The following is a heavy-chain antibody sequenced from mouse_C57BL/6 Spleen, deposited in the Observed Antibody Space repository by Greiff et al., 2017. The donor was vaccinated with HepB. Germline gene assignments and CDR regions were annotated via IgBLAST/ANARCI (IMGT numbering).Heavy chain of an antibody. V-gene: IGHV6-3*01. CDR2: IRLKSDNYAT. D-gene: IGHD1-1*01. J-gene: IGHJ4*01. Sequence: EVKLQESGGGLVQPGGSMKLSCVASGFTFSNYWMNWVRQSPEKGLEWVAQIRLKSDNYATHYAESVKGRFTISRDDSKSSVYLQMNNLRAEDTGIYYCTGPITTVVANAMDYWGQGTSVTVSS. CDR3: TGPITTVVANAMDY. CDR1: GFTFSNYW.